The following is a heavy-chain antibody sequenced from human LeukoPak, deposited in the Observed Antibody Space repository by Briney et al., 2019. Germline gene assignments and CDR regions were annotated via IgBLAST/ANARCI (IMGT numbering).Heavy chain of an antibody. Sequence: SETLSLTCTISGGSLSNNYWTWIRQPPGMGLEWIGYIYYGGSTNYNPSLKSRVTISLDTSKNQFSLKLISVTAADTAVYYCARMIIAGGGDPHTLIDYWGQGTLVTVSS. D-gene: IGHD2-21*02. J-gene: IGHJ4*02. CDR1: GGSLSNNY. V-gene: IGHV4-59*01. CDR3: ARMIIAGGGDPHTLIDY. CDR2: IYYGGST.